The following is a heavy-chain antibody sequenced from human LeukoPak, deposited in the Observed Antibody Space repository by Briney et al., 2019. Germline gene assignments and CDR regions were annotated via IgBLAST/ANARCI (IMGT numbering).Heavy chain of an antibody. J-gene: IGHJ4*02. D-gene: IGHD1-26*01. CDR1: GLSITNYH. V-gene: IGHV4-59*08. Sequence: SETLSRTCTVSGLSITNYHCSWLAPPPGKGLEWFGNIYYTGSTNYHPSLKSRLTILVDTSNNQFSLKLASVTATDTAVYYGARHIALSGLYDYWGGGTLVSVSS. CDR2: IYYTGST. CDR3: ARHIALSGLYDY.